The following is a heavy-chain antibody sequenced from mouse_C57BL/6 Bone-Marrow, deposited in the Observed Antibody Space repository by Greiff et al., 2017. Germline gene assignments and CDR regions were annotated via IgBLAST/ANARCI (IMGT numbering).Heavy chain of an antibody. CDR1: GFTFNTYA. CDR3: VRDPDDYPYAMDY. CDR2: IRRKSSNYAT. J-gene: IGHJ4*01. D-gene: IGHD2-4*01. V-gene: IGHV10-3*01. Sequence: EVKLMESGGGLVQPKGSLKLSCAASGFTFNTYAMHWVRQAPGKGLEWVARIRRKSSNYATYHADSVKDRFTISRDDSQSMLYLQMNNLKTEDTAMYYCVRDPDDYPYAMDYWGQGTSVTVSS.